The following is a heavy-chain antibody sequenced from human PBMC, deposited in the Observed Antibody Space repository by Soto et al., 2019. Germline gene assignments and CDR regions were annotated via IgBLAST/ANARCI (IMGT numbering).Heavy chain of an antibody. CDR1: EITFSSYA. CDR3: AKGSSASGYSGMDV. J-gene: IGHJ6*02. CDR2: ISASGSDT. Sequence: GGSLRLSCTASEITFSSYAMNWVRQAPGKGLEWVSVISASGSDTFYADSVKGRFTISRDNSRNMVFLQMHSLRAEDTALYYCAKGSSASGYSGMDVWGQGATVTVSS. D-gene: IGHD2-2*01. V-gene: IGHV3-23*01.